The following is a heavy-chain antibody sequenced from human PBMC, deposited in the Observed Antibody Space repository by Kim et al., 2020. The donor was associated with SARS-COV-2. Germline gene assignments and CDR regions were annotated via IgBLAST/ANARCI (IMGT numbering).Heavy chain of an antibody. Sequence: GGSLRLSCAASGFTFRSYWMHWVRQAPGKGLVWVSRINSDGSSTNYADSVKGRFTISRDNAKNTLYLQMNSLRAEDTAVYYCATKTAAGWSYYYYYMDVWGTGTTVTVSS. CDR3: ATKTAAGWSYYYYYMDV. CDR1: GFTFRSYW. D-gene: IGHD6-13*01. CDR2: INSDGSST. J-gene: IGHJ6*03. V-gene: IGHV3-74*01.